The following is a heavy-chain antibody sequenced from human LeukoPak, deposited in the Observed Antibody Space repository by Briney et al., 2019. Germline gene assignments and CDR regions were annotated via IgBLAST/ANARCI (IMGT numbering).Heavy chain of an antibody. Sequence: PSETLSLTCAVYGGSFSGYYWSWIRQPPGKGLEWIGEINHSGSTNYNPSLKSRVTISVDTSMNQFSLKLSSVTAADTAVYYCARHPMVRGVMSYYYYYMDVWGKGTTVTISS. J-gene: IGHJ6*03. V-gene: IGHV4-34*01. D-gene: IGHD3-10*01. CDR3: ARHPMVRGVMSYYYYYMDV. CDR2: INHSGST. CDR1: GGSFSGYY.